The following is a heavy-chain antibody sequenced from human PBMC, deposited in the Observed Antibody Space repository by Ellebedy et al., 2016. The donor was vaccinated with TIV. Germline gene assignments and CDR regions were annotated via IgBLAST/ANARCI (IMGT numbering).Heavy chain of an antibody. V-gene: IGHV3-74*01. D-gene: IGHD3-22*01. CDR1: GFTFSSYW. Sequence: GGSLRLSCAASGFTFSSYWMHWVRQAPGKGLVWVSRINSDGSSTTYADSVKGRFTISRDNAKNTLYLQMNSLRAEDTAVYYCARGMYYYDSSGYLQGYFDLWGHGTLVTVSS. CDR2: INSDGSST. J-gene: IGHJ2*01. CDR3: ARGMYYYDSSGYLQGYFDL.